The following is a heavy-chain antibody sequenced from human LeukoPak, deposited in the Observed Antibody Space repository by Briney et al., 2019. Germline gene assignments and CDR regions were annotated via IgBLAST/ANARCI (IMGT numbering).Heavy chain of an antibody. Sequence: GGSLRLFCAASGFTFSIYAMNWVRQAPGKGLEGVSYISSRSSTIYYADAVKGRFTISRDNAKNSLYLQMNSLRAEDTAVYYCARDKQVVVGATTAYDYWGQGTLVTVSS. D-gene: IGHD1-26*01. CDR3: ARDKQVVVGATTAYDY. J-gene: IGHJ4*02. CDR1: GFTFSIYA. V-gene: IGHV3-48*01. CDR2: ISSRSSTI.